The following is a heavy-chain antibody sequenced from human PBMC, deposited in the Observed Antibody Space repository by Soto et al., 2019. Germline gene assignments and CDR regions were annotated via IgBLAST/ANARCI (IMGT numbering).Heavy chain of an antibody. J-gene: IGHJ4*02. CDR1: GFSFSSYA. Sequence: EVQLLESGGGLVQPGGSLRLSCAASGFSFSSYAMSWVRQAPGKGLEWVSAISGSGGSTYYADSVKGRFTISRDNSKNTLYLQMNSLRAEDTAVYYCAKGGDYSSTSLLKLVDYWGQGTLVTVSS. CDR3: AKGGDYSSTSLLKLVDY. CDR2: ISGSGGST. V-gene: IGHV3-23*01. D-gene: IGHD6-6*01.